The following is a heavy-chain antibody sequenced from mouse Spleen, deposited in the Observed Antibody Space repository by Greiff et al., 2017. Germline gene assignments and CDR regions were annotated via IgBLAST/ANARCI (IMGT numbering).Heavy chain of an antibody. CDR1: GYTFTSYW. CDR2: IYPGSGST. V-gene: IGHV1-55*01. J-gene: IGHJ2*01. D-gene: IGHD1-1*01. Sequence: VQLQQSGAELVKPGASVKMSCKASGYTFTSYWITWVKQRPGQGLEWIGDIYPGSGSTKYNEKFKSKATLTVDTSSSTAYMQLSSLTSEDSAVYYCARGTTVVGGGDYWGQGTTLTVSS. CDR3: ARGTTVVGGGDY.